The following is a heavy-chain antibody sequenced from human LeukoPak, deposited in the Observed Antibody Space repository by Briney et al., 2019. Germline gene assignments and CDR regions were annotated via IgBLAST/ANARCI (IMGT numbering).Heavy chain of an antibody. J-gene: IGHJ4*02. CDR2: IKEDGSEK. D-gene: IGHD3-16*01. CDR3: ARDRSGGSLDY. Sequence: GGSLRLSCVASGFTFSSYWMTWVRQAPGKGLEYVAKIKEDGSEKNYVDSVKGRFTISRDNARNSLYLQMNSLRAEDTAVYYCARDRSGGSLDYWGQGTLVTVSS. CDR1: GFTFSSYW. V-gene: IGHV3-7*01.